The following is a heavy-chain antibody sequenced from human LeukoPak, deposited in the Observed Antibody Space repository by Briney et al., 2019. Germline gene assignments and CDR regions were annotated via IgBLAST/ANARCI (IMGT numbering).Heavy chain of an antibody. V-gene: IGHV4-31*03. CDR3: ARDCSSTSEVTGFDP. D-gene: IGHD2-2*01. CDR1: GGSISSGGYY. J-gene: IGHJ5*02. CDR2: IYYSGST. Sequence: PSETLSLTCTVSGGSISSGGYYWSWIRQHPGKGLEWIGYIYYSGSTYYNPSLKSRVTISVDTSKNQFSLKLSSVTAADTAVYYCARDCSSTSEVTGFDPWGQGTLVTVSS.